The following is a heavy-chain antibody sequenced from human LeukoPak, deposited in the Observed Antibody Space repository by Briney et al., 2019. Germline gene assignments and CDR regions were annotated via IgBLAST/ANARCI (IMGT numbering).Heavy chain of an antibody. CDR1: GYTGTVYY. CDR2: INPNSGGT. V-gene: IGHV1-2*02. D-gene: IGHD7-27*01. CDR3: ASDGPMGIGY. Sequence: ASVKVSFKSSGYTGTVYYMHWGRQAPGQGLGLMGCINPNSGGTNYAQKFQGRGTMTRDTSIRTAYMELSRLTSADTAVYYCASDGPMGIGYCGQGSLVTVSS. J-gene: IGHJ4*02.